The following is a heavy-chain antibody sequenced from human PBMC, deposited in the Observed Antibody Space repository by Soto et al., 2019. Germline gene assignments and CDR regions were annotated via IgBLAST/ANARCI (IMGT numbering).Heavy chain of an antibody. CDR3: ARETSSSFDLDWLPTPSYYYYYGMDV. J-gene: IGHJ6*02. CDR1: GYPFTSYG. Sequence: GXPVKLACKASGYPFTSYGIIWVRQTPGQGLEWMGWISAYNGNTNYAQKLQGRVTMTTDTSTSTAYMELRSLRSDDTAVYYCARETSSSFDLDWLPTPSYYYYYGMDVRGQPTTVTVSS. V-gene: IGHV1-18*01. D-gene: IGHD3-9*01. CDR2: ISAYNGNT.